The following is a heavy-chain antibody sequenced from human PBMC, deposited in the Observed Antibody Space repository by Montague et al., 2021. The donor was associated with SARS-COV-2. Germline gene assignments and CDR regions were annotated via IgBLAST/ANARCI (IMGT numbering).Heavy chain of an antibody. Sequence: SETLSLTCNVSGGSISSSSYYWGWIRLPPGKGLEWIGSIYYSGSTYYNPSLKSRVTISVDTSKNQFSLKLSSVTAADTAVYYCARSPLLWLGTAFGNWFDPWGQGTLVTVSS. D-gene: IGHD3-10*01. CDR2: IYYSGST. CDR1: GGSISSSSYY. V-gene: IGHV4-39*01. J-gene: IGHJ5*02. CDR3: ARSPLLWLGTAFGNWFDP.